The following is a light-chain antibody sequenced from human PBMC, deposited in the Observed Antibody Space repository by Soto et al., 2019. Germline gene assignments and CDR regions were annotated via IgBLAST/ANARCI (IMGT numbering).Light chain of an antibody. CDR1: NSNVGIGY. CDR3: GSWDSSLSAYV. J-gene: IGLJ1*01. V-gene: IGLV1-51*01. CDR2: KTN. Sequence: QSALAQPPSASGTPGQRVTMSCSGKNSNVGIGYVYWCQQLPGSAPKLLIYKTNQRPSGVPDRFSGSKSGTSATLGITGFQTGDEADYYCGSWDSSLSAYVFGTGTKVTVL.